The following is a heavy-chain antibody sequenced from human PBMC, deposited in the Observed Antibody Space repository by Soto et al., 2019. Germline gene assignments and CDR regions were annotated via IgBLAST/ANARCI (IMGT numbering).Heavy chain of an antibody. Sequence: ASVKVSCKASGYTFTIYAMHWVRQAPGQRLEWMGWINAGNGNTKYSQKFQGRVTITRDTSASTAYMELSSLRSEDTAVYYCARAGTGVGARPTDYWGQGTLVTVSS. J-gene: IGHJ4*02. V-gene: IGHV1-3*01. CDR2: INAGNGNT. CDR3: ARAGTGVGARPTDY. CDR1: GYTFTIYA. D-gene: IGHD1-26*01.